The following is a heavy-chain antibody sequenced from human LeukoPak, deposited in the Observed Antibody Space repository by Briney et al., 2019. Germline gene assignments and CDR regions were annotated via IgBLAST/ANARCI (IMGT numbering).Heavy chain of an antibody. V-gene: IGHV3-30-3*01. CDR1: GFTFSRYA. CDR2: ISYDENNK. J-gene: IGHJ5*02. D-gene: IGHD6-13*01. Sequence: HPGRSLRLSCAASGFTFSRYAMHWVRQAPGKGLEWVAVISYDENNKYYADSVKGRFTISRDNSKNTLYLQMNSLRVEDTAVYYCARGAAAANSLNWFDPWGQGTLVTVSS. CDR3: ARGAAAANSLNWFDP.